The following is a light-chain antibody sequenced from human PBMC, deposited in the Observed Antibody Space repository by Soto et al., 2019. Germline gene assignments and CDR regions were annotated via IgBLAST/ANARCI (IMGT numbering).Light chain of an antibody. CDR2: DAS. Sequence: EIVLTQSPATVSLSPGERATLSCWASQSLSSYLAWYQQKPGQAPRLLIYDASNRANGIPARFTGSGSGTDFTLTISSLEPEDFAVYFCQQYNNWPITFGQGTRLEIK. CDR1: QSLSSY. V-gene: IGKV3-11*01. CDR3: QQYNNWPIT. J-gene: IGKJ5*01.